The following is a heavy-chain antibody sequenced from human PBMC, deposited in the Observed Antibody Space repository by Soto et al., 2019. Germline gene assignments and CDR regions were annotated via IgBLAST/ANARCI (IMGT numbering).Heavy chain of an antibody. CDR1: GYTFTGYY. J-gene: IGHJ2*01. V-gene: IGHV1-2*02. D-gene: IGHD2-15*01. Sequence: QVQLVQSGAEVKKPGASVKVSCKASGYTFTGYYMHWVRQAPGQGLEWMGWINPNSGGTNYAQKFQGGVTMTRDTSISTAYMELSRLRSDDTAVYYCARDPGCSGGSCYPYWYFDLWGRGTLVTVSS. CDR2: INPNSGGT. CDR3: ARDPGCSGGSCYPYWYFDL.